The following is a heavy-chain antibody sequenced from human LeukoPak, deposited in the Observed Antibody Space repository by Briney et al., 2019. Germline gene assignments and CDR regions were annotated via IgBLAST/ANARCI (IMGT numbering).Heavy chain of an antibody. CDR3: ARDRSYYDSSGYYYVGAFDI. Sequence: SETLSLTCAVYGGSFSGYYWSWIRQPPGKGLEWIGEINHSGSTNYNPSLKSRVTISVDNSKNQFSLKLSSVTAADTAVYYCARDRSYYDSSGYYYVGAFDIWGQGTTVTVSS. CDR2: INHSGST. CDR1: GGSFSGYY. D-gene: IGHD3-22*01. V-gene: IGHV4-34*01. J-gene: IGHJ3*02.